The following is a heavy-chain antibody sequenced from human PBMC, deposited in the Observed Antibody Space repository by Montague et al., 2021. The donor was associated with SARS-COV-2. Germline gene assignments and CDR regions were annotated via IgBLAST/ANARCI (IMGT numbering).Heavy chain of an antibody. CDR3: ARDSDYYDSSAGYYYGMDV. V-gene: IGHV4-59*01. CDR1: GGSISSYY. D-gene: IGHD3-22*01. Sequence: SETLSLTCTVPGGSISSYYWSWIRQPPGKGLEWIGYIYYSGSTNYNPSLKSRVTISVDTSKNQFSLKLSSVTAADTAVYYCARDSDYYDSSAGYYYGMDVWGQGTTVTVSS. CDR2: IYYSGST. J-gene: IGHJ6*02.